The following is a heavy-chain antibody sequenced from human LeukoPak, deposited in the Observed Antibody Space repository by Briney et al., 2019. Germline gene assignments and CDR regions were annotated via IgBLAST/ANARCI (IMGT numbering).Heavy chain of an antibody. D-gene: IGHD3-10*01. J-gene: IGHJ5*02. CDR1: GGSFSGYY. CDR3: ARGGGPMVRGVKRSNWFDP. CDR2: INHSGST. Sequence: SETLSLTCAVYGGSFSGYYWSWIRQPPGKGLEWIGEINHSGSTNYNPSLKSRVTISVDTSKNQFSLKLSSVTAADTAVYYCARGGGPMVRGVKRSNWFDPWGQGTLVTVSS. V-gene: IGHV4-34*01.